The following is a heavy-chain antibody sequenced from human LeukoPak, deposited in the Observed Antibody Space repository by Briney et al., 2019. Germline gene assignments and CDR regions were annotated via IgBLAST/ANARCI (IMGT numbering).Heavy chain of an antibody. CDR2: TRNKANSYTT. CDR3: ARGGRGQYSGSYPTYYFDY. J-gene: IGHJ4*02. D-gene: IGHD1-26*01. V-gene: IGHV3-72*01. CDR1: GFTFSDHY. Sequence: GGSLRLSCAASGFTFSDHYMDWVRQAPGEGLEWVGRTRNKANSYTTEYAASVKGRFTISRDDSKNSLYLQMNSLKTEDTAVYYCARGGRGQYSGSYPTYYFDYWGQGTLVTVSS.